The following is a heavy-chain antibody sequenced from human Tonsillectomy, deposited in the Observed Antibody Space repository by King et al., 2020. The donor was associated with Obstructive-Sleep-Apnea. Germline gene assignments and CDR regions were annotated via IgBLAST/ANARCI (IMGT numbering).Heavy chain of an antibody. Sequence: QLVQSGGVVVQPGGSLRLSCAASGFTFDDYAMHWVRQAPGKGLEWVSLISWDGGSTYYADSVKGRFTISRDNSKNSLYLQMNSLRAEDTALYYCAKDIETWGGDAFDIWGQGTMVTVSS. CDR1: GFTFDDYA. J-gene: IGHJ3*02. CDR2: ISWDGGST. V-gene: IGHV3-43D*03. D-gene: IGHD3-16*01. CDR3: AKDIETWGGDAFDI.